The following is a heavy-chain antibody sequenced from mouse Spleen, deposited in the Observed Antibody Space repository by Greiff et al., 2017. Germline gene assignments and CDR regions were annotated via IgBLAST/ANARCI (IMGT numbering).Heavy chain of an antibody. CDR1: GFTFSDAW. J-gene: IGHJ3*01. V-gene: IGHV6-6*01. D-gene: IGHD2-4*01. Sequence: EVKLEESGGGLVQPGGSMKLSCAASGFTFSDAWMDWVRQSPEKGLEWVAEIRNKANNHATYYAESVKGRFTISRDDSKSSVYLQMNSLRAEDTGIYYCTREEITTRGFAYWGQGTLVTVSA. CDR2: IRNKANNHAT. CDR3: TREEITTRGFAY.